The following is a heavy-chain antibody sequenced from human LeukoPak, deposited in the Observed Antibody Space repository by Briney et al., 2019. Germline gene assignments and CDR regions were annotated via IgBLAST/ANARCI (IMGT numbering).Heavy chain of an antibody. D-gene: IGHD1-1*01. CDR3: ARDLGRTTTGTTPQNYYYYGMDV. CDR1: GFTFSSYW. Sequence: PGGSLRLPCAASGFTFSSYWMHWVRQAPGKGLVWVSRINSDGSFTNSADSVEGRFTISRDNAKNSLYLQMNSLRAEDTAVYYCARDLGRTTTGTTPQNYYYYGMDVWGQGTTVTVSS. CDR2: INSDGSFT. V-gene: IGHV3-74*01. J-gene: IGHJ6*02.